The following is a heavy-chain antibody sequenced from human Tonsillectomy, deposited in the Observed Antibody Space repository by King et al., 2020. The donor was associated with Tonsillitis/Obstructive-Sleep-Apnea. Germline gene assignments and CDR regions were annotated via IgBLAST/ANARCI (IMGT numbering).Heavy chain of an antibody. CDR3: ARXXGSXGRIFDX. Sequence: VQLVESGGXLVQXGGXLRLSCXASXXXFXSXWMSWVRQAPGKXLEWVANIKQDGGEKYYVDSVKGRFTISRDNAKNSLYLQMNSLRAEDTAVYYCARXXGSXGRIFDXWGXGXLVTVS. V-gene: IGHV3-7*03. CDR2: IKQDGGEK. D-gene: IGHD1-26*01. J-gene: IGHJ4*01. CDR1: XXXFXSXW.